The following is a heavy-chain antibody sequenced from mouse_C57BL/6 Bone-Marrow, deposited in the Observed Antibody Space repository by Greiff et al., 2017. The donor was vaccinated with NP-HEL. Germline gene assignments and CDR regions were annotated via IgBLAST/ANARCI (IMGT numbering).Heavy chain of an antibody. J-gene: IGHJ3*01. D-gene: IGHD2-5*01. CDR3: ARGEYSNYVGWFAY. CDR2: INPNNGGT. CDR1: GYTFTDYN. Sequence: EVQLQQSGPELVKPGASVKMSCKASGYTFTDYNMHWVKQSHGKSLEWIGYINPNNGGTSYNQKFKGKATLTVNKSSSTAYMELRSLTSEDSAVYYCARGEYSNYVGWFAYWGQGTLVTVSA. V-gene: IGHV1-22*01.